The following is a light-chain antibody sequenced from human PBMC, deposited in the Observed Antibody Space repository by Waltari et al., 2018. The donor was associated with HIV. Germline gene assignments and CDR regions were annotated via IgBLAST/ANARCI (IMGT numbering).Light chain of an antibody. CDR2: DDS. CDR3: QVWDSSSDHPL. J-gene: IGLJ2*01. CDR1: NIGSES. Sequence: SYVLTQPISVSVAPGQTARITCGGDNIGSESVHWYQQKPGQALVLVVYDDSDRPSGIPERFSGSNSGNTATLTISTVAAGDEAAYYCQVWDSSSDHPLFGGGTKLTVL. V-gene: IGLV3-21*02.